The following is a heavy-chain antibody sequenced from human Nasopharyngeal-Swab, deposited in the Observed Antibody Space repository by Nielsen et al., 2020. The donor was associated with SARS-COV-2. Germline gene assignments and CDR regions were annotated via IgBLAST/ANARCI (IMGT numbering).Heavy chain of an antibody. CDR1: GFTFSSYG. CDR3: AGGMRESSSSPYYYYYGMDV. CDR2: IWYDGSNK. V-gene: IGHV3-33*01. D-gene: IGHD6-6*01. J-gene: IGHJ6*02. Sequence: GGSLRLSCAASGFTFSSYGMHWVRQAPGKGLECVAVIWYDGSNKYYADSVKGRFTISRDNSKNTLYLQMNSLRAEDTAVYYCAGGMRESSSSPYYYYYGMDVWGQGTTVTVSS.